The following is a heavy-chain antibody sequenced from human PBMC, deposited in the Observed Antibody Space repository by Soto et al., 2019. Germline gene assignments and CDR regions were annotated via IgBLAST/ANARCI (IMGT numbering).Heavy chain of an antibody. CDR2: IYHGGST. Sequence: QLQLKESGSGLVKPSQTLSLTCAVSGGSISSGAYSWGWIRQPPGKGLEWIGYIYHGGSTYYNPSLKSRVTISADRSKNQFSLKLSSVTAADTAVYYCARVPDYWGQGTLVTVSS. CDR3: ARVPDY. CDR1: GGSISSGAYS. J-gene: IGHJ4*02. V-gene: IGHV4-30-2*01.